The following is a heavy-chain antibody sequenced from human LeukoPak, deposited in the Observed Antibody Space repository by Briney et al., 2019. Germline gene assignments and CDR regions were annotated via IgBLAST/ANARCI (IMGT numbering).Heavy chain of an antibody. D-gene: IGHD1-1*01. CDR2: INPNSGGT. V-gene: IGHV1-2*02. Sequence: GASVKVSCKASGYTFTGYYMHWVRQAPGQGLEWMGWINPNSGGTNYAQKLQGRVTMTTDTSTSTAYMELRSLRSDDTAVYYCAGSTTGLNGFDYWGQGTLVTVSS. J-gene: IGHJ4*02. CDR3: AGSTTGLNGFDY. CDR1: GYTFTGYY.